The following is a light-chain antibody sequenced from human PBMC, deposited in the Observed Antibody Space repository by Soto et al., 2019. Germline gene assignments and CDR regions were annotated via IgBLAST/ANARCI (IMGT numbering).Light chain of an antibody. J-gene: IGLJ2*01. V-gene: IGLV2-23*03. Sequence: QSVLTQPASVSGSPGQSITISCTGTSSDVGNYNLVSWYQQFPGKAPKLIIYEGSRRPSGVSNRFSGSKSGNTASLTISGLQAEDEADYSCCSYAGSFTFDVFGGGTKLTVL. CDR2: EGS. CDR1: SSDVGNYNL. CDR3: CSYAGSFTFDV.